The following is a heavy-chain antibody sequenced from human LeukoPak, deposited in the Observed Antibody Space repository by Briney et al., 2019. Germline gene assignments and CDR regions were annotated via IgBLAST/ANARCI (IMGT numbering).Heavy chain of an antibody. J-gene: IGHJ4*02. CDR1: GGSFSGYY. Sequence: PSETLSLTCAVYGGSFSGYYWSWIRQPPGKGLEWIGEINHSGSTNYNPSLKSRVTISVDTSKNQFSLKLSSVTAADTAVYYCARHALAHYDILTGYLAQWGQGTLVTVSS. V-gene: IGHV4-34*01. CDR2: INHSGST. D-gene: IGHD3-9*01. CDR3: ARHALAHYDILTGYLAQ.